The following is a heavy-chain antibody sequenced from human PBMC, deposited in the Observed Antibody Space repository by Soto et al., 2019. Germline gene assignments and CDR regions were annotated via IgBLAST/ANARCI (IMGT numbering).Heavy chain of an antibody. V-gene: IGHV1-2*04. D-gene: IGHD3-10*01. Sequence: PVKVSCKASGYTFTGYYMHRVRQAPGQGLEWMGWINPNSGGTNYAQKFQGWVTMTRDTSISTAYMELSRLRSDDTAVYYCATGTLVSWGMDVWGQGTTVTVSS. CDR1: GYTFTGYY. J-gene: IGHJ6*02. CDR2: INPNSGGT. CDR3: ATGTLVSWGMDV.